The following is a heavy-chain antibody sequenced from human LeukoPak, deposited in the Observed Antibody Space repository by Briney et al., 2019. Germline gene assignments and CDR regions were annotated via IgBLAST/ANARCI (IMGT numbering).Heavy chain of an antibody. J-gene: IGHJ4*02. D-gene: IGHD6-13*01. CDR2: ISGGTGGST. CDR3: AKRGSSSWTQFDY. V-gene: IGHV3-23*01. CDR1: GFTFNDYA. Sequence: PGGSLRLSGAASGFTFNDYAINWVRQAPGKGLEWVSVISGGTGGSTYYADSVKGRFTISRDNSKNTLYLQMNSLRAEHTAVYYCAKRGSSSWTQFDYWGQGTLVTVSS.